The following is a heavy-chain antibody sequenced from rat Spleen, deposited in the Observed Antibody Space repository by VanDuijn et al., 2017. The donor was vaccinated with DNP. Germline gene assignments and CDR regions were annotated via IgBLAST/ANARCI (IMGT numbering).Heavy chain of an antibody. J-gene: IGHJ4*01. D-gene: IGHD1-2*01. CDR3: ARVAADYYAMDA. Sequence: EVQLMESGGGLVQPGRSLKLSCAASGFSFNDYYMAWVRQAPTKGLEWVAYISYDSGITYYGDSLKGRFTISRDNARSTLYLQMNSLRSEDMATYYCARVAADYYAMDAWGQGTSVTVSS. V-gene: IGHV5-22*01. CDR1: GFSFNDYY. CDR2: ISYDSGIT.